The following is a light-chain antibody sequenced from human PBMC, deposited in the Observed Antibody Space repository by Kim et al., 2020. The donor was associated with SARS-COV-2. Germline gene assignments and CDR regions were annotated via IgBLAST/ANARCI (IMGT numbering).Light chain of an antibody. CDR1: SSNIGTNY. V-gene: IGLV1-47*01. CDR3: AAWDDTLNFWL. Sequence: QSVLTQPPSVSGTPGQTVSISCPGGSSNIGTNYVYWYQQFPGMAPKLLIAKNDQRPSGVPDRFSASKFVTSASLVISGLRPEDEADYYCAAWDDTLNFWLFGGGTQLTVL. J-gene: IGLJ3*02. CDR2: KND.